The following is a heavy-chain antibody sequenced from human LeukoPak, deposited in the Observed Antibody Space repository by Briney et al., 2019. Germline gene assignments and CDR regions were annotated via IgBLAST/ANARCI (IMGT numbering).Heavy chain of an antibody. CDR2: IKQDGSEK. J-gene: IGHJ4*02. V-gene: IGHV3-7*01. CDR3: ARIYYDTSGDD. Sequence: PGGSLRLSCAASEFTFGSYWISSVRQARGKGLEWVANIKQDGSEKYYVDSVKGRFSVSRDNAKKALYLQMNSLRAEDTAVYYCARIYYDTSGDDWGQGTLVTVSS. CDR1: EFTFGSYW. D-gene: IGHD3-22*01.